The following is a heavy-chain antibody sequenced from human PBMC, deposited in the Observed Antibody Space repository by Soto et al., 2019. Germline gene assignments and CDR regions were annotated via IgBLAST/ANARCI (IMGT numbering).Heavy chain of an antibody. CDR1: GGSISSGGYY. D-gene: IGHD6-6*01. Sequence: SETLSLTCTVSGGSISSGGYYWSWIRQHPGKGLEWIGYIYYSGSTYYNPSLKSRVTISVDTSKNQFSLRLSSVTAADTAVYYCARASIAARPSYYYGMDVWGQGTTVTVSS. CDR2: IYYSGST. CDR3: ARASIAARPSYYYGMDV. J-gene: IGHJ6*02. V-gene: IGHV4-31*03.